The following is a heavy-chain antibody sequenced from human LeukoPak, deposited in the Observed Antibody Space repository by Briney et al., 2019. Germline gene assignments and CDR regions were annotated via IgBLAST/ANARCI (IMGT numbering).Heavy chain of an antibody. J-gene: IGHJ4*02. D-gene: IGHD3-10*01. Sequence: PGGSLRLSCAASGFTFDDYGMSWVRQAPRKGLEWVSGINWNGGSTGYADSVKGRFTISRDNAKNSLYLQMNSLRAEDTALYYCAREVGYGSGSYYDLGYWGQGTLVTVSS. CDR1: GFTFDDYG. CDR3: AREVGYGSGSYYDLGY. CDR2: INWNGGST. V-gene: IGHV3-20*04.